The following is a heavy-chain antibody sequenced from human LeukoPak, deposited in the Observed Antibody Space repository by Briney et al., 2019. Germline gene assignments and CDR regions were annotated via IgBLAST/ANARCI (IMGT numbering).Heavy chain of an antibody. V-gene: IGHV4-61*02. D-gene: IGHD6-19*01. CDR2: IYTSGSI. J-gene: IGHJ4*02. Sequence: SQTLSLTRTVSGGSISSGSYYWSWIRQPAGKGLEWIGRIYTSGSINYNPSLKSRVTISGDMSKNQFSLKLSSVTAADTAVYYCARDIGWIDYWGQGTLVTVSS. CDR3: ARDIGWIDY. CDR1: GGSISSGSYY.